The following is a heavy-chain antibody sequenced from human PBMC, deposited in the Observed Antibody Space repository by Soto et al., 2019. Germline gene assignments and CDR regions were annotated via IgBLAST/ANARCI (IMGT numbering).Heavy chain of an antibody. CDR2: INHSGST. J-gene: IGHJ4*02. V-gene: IGHV4-34*01. Sequence: SETLSLTCAVYGGSFSGYYWGWIRQPPGKGLEWIGEINHSGSTNYNPSLKSRVTISVDTSKNQFSLKLSSVTAADTAVYYCARTKGPMVRGVTFDYWGQGTLVTVSS. CDR3: ARTKGPMVRGVTFDY. D-gene: IGHD3-10*01. CDR1: GGSFSGYY.